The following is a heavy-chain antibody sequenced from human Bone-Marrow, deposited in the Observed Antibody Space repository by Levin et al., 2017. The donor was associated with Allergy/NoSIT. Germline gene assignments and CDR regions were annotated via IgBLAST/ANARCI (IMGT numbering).Heavy chain of an antibody. CDR3: IRTWVRGIVGDY. J-gene: IGHJ4*02. Sequence: GPTLVKPTQTLTLTCTFSGFSLSNSDVGVGWVRQPPGKAPEWLASIYWDDDKLYSSSLKGRLTLTKDTSKNQVVLTMTRMDPVDTATYYCIRTWVRGIVGDYWGQGTLVTVSS. D-gene: IGHD3-10*01. CDR1: GFSLSNSDVG. CDR2: IYWDDDK. V-gene: IGHV2-5*02.